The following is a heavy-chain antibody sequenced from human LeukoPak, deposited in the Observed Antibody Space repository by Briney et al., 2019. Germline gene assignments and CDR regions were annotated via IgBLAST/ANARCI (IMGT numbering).Heavy chain of an antibody. CDR3: TRDICGSGGSCYAPGAFDI. V-gene: IGHV3-48*03. J-gene: IGHJ3*02. CDR1: GFTFSSYE. Sequence: PGGSLRLSCAASGFTFSSYEMNWARQAPGKGLEWISYISSSGSSIYYADSVKGRFTISRDNSKNTLYLQMNSLRAEDTAVYYCTRDICGSGGSCYAPGAFDIWGQGTMVTVSS. CDR2: ISSSGSSI. D-gene: IGHD2-15*01.